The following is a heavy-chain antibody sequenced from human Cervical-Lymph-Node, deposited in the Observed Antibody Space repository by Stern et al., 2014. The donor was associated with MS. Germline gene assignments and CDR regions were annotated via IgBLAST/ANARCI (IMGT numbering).Heavy chain of an antibody. J-gene: IGHJ4*02. Sequence: VQLVQSGGGVVQHGRSLRLSCAASGFTFSNYGMHWVRQAPGKGLEWLAVIWYDGNKKYYADSVKGRFTISRDNSKNTLFLQMSSLTAEDTALYYCARGNWNYEGMGYWGKGTLVTVSS. CDR1: GFTFSNYG. CDR3: ARGNWNYEGMGY. D-gene: IGHD1-7*01. V-gene: IGHV3-33*01. CDR2: IWYDGNKK.